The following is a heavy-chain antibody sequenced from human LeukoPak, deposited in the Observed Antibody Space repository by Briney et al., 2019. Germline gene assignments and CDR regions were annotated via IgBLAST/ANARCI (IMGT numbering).Heavy chain of an antibody. CDR3: ARDLERYCSSTSCYKGSDP. V-gene: IGHV1-2*06. J-gene: IGHJ5*02. Sequence: ASVKVSCKASGYTFTGYYMHWVRQAPGQGLEWMGRINPNSGGTNYAQKFQGRVTMTRDTSISTAYMDLSRLRSDDTAVYYCARDLERYCSSTSCYKGSDPWGQGTLVTVSS. CDR1: GYTFTGYY. CDR2: INPNSGGT. D-gene: IGHD2-2*02.